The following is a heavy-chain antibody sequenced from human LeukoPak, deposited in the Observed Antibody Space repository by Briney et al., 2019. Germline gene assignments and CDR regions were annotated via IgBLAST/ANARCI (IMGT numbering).Heavy chain of an antibody. Sequence: ASVKVSCKTSGYPFTTYEINWVRQAAGQGLEWMGWVHPNSGNTAYAQKFQGRVTMTRDTSITTAYMELSGLRSDDTAVYFCARGPRNDPWGQGTLVTVSS. J-gene: IGHJ5*02. V-gene: IGHV1-8*01. CDR3: ARGPRNDP. CDR2: VHPNSGNT. D-gene: IGHD1-14*01. CDR1: GYPFTTYE.